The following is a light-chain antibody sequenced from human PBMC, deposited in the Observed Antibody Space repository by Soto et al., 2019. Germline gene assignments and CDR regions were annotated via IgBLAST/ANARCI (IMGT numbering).Light chain of an antibody. V-gene: IGKV3-11*01. J-gene: IGKJ4*01. CDR2: DVS. Sequence: ILLTQSPATLSLSPGERATLSCRASQRVSSYLDWYQQKPGQAPRLLIYDVSNRATAIPARFSGSGSGTEFTLTISSLQSEDFEPYYCLQDNSYPLTFGGGTKVDIK. CDR1: QRVSSY. CDR3: LQDNSYPLT.